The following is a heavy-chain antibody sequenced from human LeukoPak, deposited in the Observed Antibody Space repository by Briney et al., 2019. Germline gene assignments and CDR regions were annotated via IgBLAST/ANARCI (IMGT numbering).Heavy chain of an antibody. J-gene: IGHJ4*02. CDR2: MNPNSGNT. V-gene: IGHV1-8*03. Sequence: ASVKVSCKASGYTFTSYDINWVRQATGQGLEWMGWMNPNSGNTGYAQKFQGRVTITRNTSISTAYMELSSLRAEDTALYYCARDLQDIAAAGVFDYWGQGTLVTVSS. CDR1: GYTFTSYD. D-gene: IGHD6-13*01. CDR3: ARDLQDIAAAGVFDY.